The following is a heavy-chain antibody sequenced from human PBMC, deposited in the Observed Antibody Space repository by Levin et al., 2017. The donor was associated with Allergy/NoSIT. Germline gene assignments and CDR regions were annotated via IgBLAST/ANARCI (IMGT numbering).Heavy chain of an antibody. V-gene: IGHV3-23*01. Sequence: GGSLRLSCAASGFTFSSYAMSWVRQAPGKGLEWVSAISGSGGSTYYADSVKGRFTISRDNSKNTLYLQMNSLRAEDTAVYYCAKTLSMITFGGVIVDAFDIWGQGTMVTVSS. CDR2: ISGSGGST. D-gene: IGHD3-16*02. CDR1: GFTFSSYA. J-gene: IGHJ3*02. CDR3: AKTLSMITFGGVIVDAFDI.